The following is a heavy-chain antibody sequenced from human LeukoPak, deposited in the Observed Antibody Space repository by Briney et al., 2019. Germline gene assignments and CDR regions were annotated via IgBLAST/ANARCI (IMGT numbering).Heavy chain of an antibody. J-gene: IGHJ4*02. V-gene: IGHV4-34*01. CDR1: GGSFSSYY. CDR3: ARGARWLPKYYFDY. CDR2: INHSGST. D-gene: IGHD5-24*01. Sequence: KPSETLSLTCAVYGGSFSSYYWIWIRQPPGKGLEWIGEINHSGSTNYNPSLKSRVTISVDTSKNQFSLKLSSVTAADTAVYYCARGARWLPKYYFDYWGQGTLVTVSS.